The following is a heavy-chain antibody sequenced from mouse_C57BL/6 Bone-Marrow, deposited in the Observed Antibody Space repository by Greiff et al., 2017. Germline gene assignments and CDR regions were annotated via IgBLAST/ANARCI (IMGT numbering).Heavy chain of an antibody. J-gene: IGHJ1*03. CDR3: ASHGPSGNFDV. CDR2: IYPRSGNT. D-gene: IGHD4-1*01. V-gene: IGHV1-81*01. CDR1: GYTFTSYG. Sequence: VQLQQSGAELARPGASVKLSCKASGYTFTSYGISWVKQRTGQGLEWIGEIYPRSGNTYYNEKFKGKATLTADKSSSTAYMELRSLTSEDSAVYFCASHGPSGNFDVWGTGTTVTVSS.